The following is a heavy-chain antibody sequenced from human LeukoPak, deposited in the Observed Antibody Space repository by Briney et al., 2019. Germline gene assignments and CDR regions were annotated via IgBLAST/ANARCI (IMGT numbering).Heavy chain of an antibody. CDR3: ARGAPPRRSYDSSGYYSYYFDY. CDR1: GYTFTSYG. V-gene: IGHV1-18*01. CDR2: ITTYNGNT. D-gene: IGHD3-22*01. J-gene: IGHJ4*02. Sequence: ASVKVSCKASGYTFTSYGISWVRQAPGQGLEWMGWITTYNGNTNYAQNLQGRVTMTTGTSTSTAYMELRSLRSDDTAVYYCARGAPPRRSYDSSGYYSYYFDYWGQGTLVTVSS.